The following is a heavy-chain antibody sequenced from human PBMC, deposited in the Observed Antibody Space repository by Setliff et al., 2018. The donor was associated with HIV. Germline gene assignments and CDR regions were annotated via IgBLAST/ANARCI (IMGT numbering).Heavy chain of an antibody. Sequence: ASVKVSCKVSGYTLTELSMHWVRQAPGKGLEWMGGFDPEDGETIYAQKFQGRVTMTEDTSTDTAYMELSSLRSEDTAVYYCATMPYADTSPFTYSSSWYVPFDYWGQGTRVTVSS. V-gene: IGHV1-24*01. J-gene: IGHJ4*02. CDR3: ATMPYADTSPFTYSSSWYVPFDY. CDR2: FDPEDGET. D-gene: IGHD6-13*01. CDR1: GYTLTELS.